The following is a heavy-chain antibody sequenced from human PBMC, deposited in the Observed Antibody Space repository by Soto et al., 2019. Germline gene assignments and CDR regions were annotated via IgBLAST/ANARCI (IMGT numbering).Heavy chain of an antibody. D-gene: IGHD2-8*01. Sequence: EVQLVESGGGLVQLGGFLRLSCATSGFTFSDYWMNWVRQAPGKGLVWVSRINSDGSSTGHADSVKGRFTISRDNAKNTLYLQMNSLRGEDTAVYYCARRHQMAYYYGMDVWGQWTTVTVSS. V-gene: IGHV3-74*01. CDR1: GFTFSDYW. CDR2: INSDGSST. CDR3: ARRHQMAYYYGMDV. J-gene: IGHJ6*02.